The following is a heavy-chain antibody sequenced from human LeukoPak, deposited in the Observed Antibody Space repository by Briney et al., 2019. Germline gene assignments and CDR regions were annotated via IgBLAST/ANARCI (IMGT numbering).Heavy chain of an antibody. V-gene: IGHV4-59*01. J-gene: IGHJ3*02. D-gene: IGHD2/OR15-2a*01. CDR3: ARVKATVTSFDI. Sequence: SETLSLTCTVSGGSISSYYGSWFRQSPGKGLEWIANIYYTGTPYYNPSLQSRVTISVDMSKNQFSLKLSTVTAADTAVYYCARVKATVTSFDIWGQGTMVTVSS. CDR2: IYYTGTP. CDR1: GGSISSYY.